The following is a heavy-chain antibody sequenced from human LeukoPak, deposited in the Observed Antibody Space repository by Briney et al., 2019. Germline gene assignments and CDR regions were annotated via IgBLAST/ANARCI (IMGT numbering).Heavy chain of an antibody. CDR3: ARDGLRRDYDY. D-gene: IGHD4-17*01. CDR2: ISAYNGNT. J-gene: IGHJ4*02. V-gene: IGHV1-18*01. CDR1: GGTFSSYT. Sequence: ASVKVSCKASGGTFSSYTISWVRQAPGQGLEWMGWISAYNGNTNYAQKLQGRVTMTTDTSTSTAYMELRSLRSDDTAVYYCARDGLRRDYDYWGQGTLVTVSS.